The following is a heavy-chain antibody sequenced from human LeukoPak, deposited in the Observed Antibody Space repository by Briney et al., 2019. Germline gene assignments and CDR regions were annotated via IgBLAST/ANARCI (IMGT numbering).Heavy chain of an antibody. J-gene: IGHJ2*01. D-gene: IGHD6-13*01. CDR1: GYSFTSYW. CDR3: ARFPRIAAADHWYFDL. CDR2: IYPVDSDT. V-gene: IGHV5-51*01. Sequence: GESLNISCQGSGYSFTSYWIGWVRQMPGKGLEWRGIIYPVDSDTRYSPSFQGQITISADKSISTAYLQWSRLKASDTAMYYCARFPRIAAADHWYFDLWGRGTLVTVSS.